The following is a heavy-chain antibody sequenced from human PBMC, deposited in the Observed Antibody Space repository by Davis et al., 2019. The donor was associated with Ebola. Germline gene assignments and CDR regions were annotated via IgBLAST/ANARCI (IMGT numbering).Heavy chain of an antibody. J-gene: IGHJ2*01. CDR2: IYHSGST. V-gene: IGHV4-59*12. CDR3: ARDSFYVDYLTYFDL. Sequence: MPSETLSLTCTVSGGSISSYYWSWIRQPPGKGLEWIGEIYHSGSTNYNPSLKSRVTISVDKSNNQFSLKLSSVTAADTAVYYCARDSFYVDYLTYFDLWGRGTLVTVSS. D-gene: IGHD5/OR15-5a*01. CDR1: GGSISSYY.